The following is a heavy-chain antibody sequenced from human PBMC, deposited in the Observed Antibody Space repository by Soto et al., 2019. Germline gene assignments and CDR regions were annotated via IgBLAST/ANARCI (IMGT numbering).Heavy chain of an antibody. V-gene: IGHV3-23*01. J-gene: IGHJ4*02. CDR2: ISGNGGST. CDR1: GFTFSSYA. D-gene: IGHD3-3*01. CDR3: AKFTRLLEWDYAPFDY. Sequence: GGSLRLSCAASGFTFSSYAMSWVRQAPGKGLEWVSAISGNGGSTYYADSVKGRFTISRDNSKNTLYLQMNSLRAEDTAVYDYAKFTRLLEWDYAPFDYWGQGTLVTVSS.